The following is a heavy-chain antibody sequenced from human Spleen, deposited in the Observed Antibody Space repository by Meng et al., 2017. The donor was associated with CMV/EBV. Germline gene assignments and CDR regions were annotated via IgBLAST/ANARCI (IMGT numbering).Heavy chain of an antibody. V-gene: IGHV1-18*01. Sequence: QVQLVQSGAEVMKPGASVKVSCKASGYTFTSYGIIWVRQAPGQALEWMGWISGDSSHTNYAQKVQSRVTMTTDTSTTTAYLELRSLRSDDTAIYYCAGSCSVAGGCPVRAWGQGTLVTVSS. CDR3: AGSCSVAGGCPVRA. CDR2: ISGDSSHT. CDR1: GYTFTSYG. J-gene: IGHJ5*02. D-gene: IGHD2-15*01.